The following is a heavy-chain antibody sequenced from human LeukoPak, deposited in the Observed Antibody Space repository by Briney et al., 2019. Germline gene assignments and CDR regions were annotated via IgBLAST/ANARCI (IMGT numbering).Heavy chain of an antibody. CDR3: GRGATDYDI. Sequence: PGGSLTLSCAASGFTSSSYSMNWVRQAPGKGLEWDSSISSGSTYIYYADSVKGRFTISRDNAKNSLYLQMNSLRAEDTAVYYCGRGATDYDIWGQGTMVTVSS. D-gene: IGHD4-11*01. CDR2: ISSGSTYI. CDR1: GFTSSSYS. J-gene: IGHJ3*02. V-gene: IGHV3-21*01.